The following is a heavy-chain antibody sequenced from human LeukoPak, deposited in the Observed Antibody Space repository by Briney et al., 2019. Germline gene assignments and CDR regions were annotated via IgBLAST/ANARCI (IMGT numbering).Heavy chain of an antibody. Sequence: ASVKVSCKASGYTFTGYYMHWVRQAPGQGLEWMGWIKPNSGGTNFAQKFQGRVTMSWDTSISTAYMELRSLRSDDTAVYYCARASLVGVDYWGQGTLVTVSS. CDR2: IKPNSGGT. D-gene: IGHD2-8*01. CDR1: GYTFTGYY. V-gene: IGHV1-2*02. CDR3: ARASLVGVDY. J-gene: IGHJ4*02.